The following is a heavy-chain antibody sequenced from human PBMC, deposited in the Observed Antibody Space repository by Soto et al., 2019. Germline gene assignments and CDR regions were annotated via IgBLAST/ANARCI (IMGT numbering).Heavy chain of an antibody. CDR3: ARDRAAGGY. CDR1: GFSFSDYE. Sequence: EVQLVESGGGLAQPGGSLRLSCVGSGFSFSDYEMNWVRQAPGKGLEWVAYISSGGSTTHYADSVRGRFTVYRDNARKSLYLQMNTLSVGDTALYYCARDRAAGGYWGQGTLVTVPS. CDR2: ISSGGSTT. V-gene: IGHV3-48*03. D-gene: IGHD6-13*01. J-gene: IGHJ4*02.